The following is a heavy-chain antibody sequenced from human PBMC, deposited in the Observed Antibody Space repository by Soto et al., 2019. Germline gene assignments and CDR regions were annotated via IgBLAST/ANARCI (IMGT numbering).Heavy chain of an antibody. J-gene: IGHJ3*02. CDR2: IYYSGLT. Sequence: QVQLQESGPGLVKPSETLSLTCTVSGGSVSSGSYYWSWIRQPPGKGLEWIGYIYYSGLTNYNPPLKRRVTISVDPSKNQFYLNLSSVHAADTAVYYCARGQCLDGGDAFDIWGQGTMVTVSS. D-gene: IGHD6-19*01. V-gene: IGHV4-61*01. CDR1: GGSVSSGSYY. CDR3: ARGQCLDGGDAFDI.